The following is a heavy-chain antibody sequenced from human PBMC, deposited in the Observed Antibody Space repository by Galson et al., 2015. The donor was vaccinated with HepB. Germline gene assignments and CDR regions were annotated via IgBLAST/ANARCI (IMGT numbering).Heavy chain of an antibody. CDR2: ISYDGSNK. V-gene: IGHV3-30-3*01. Sequence: SLRLSCAASGFIFINYAMHWVRQAPGKGLEWVALISYDGSNKYYADSVKGRFTISRDNSKNTVYLQMKSLRAEDPAVYYCARGYYYVSSGYLILDYYGMDVLGQGTTVTGPS. CDR3: ARGYYYVSSGYLILDYYGMDV. J-gene: IGHJ6*02. D-gene: IGHD3-22*01. CDR1: GFIFINYA.